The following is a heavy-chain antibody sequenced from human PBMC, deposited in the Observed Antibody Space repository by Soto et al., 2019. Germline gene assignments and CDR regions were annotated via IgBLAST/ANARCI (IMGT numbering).Heavy chain of an antibody. J-gene: IGHJ4*02. CDR2: ISGSGGST. Sequence: PGGSLRLSCAASGFTFSSYAMSWVRQAPGKGLEWVSAISGSGGSTYYADSVKGRFTISRDNSKNTLYLQMNSLRAEDTAVYYCAKDYHAGTIFGPGYFDYWGQGTLVTVSS. CDR1: GFTFSSYA. CDR3: AKDYHAGTIFGPGYFDY. V-gene: IGHV3-23*01. D-gene: IGHD3-3*01.